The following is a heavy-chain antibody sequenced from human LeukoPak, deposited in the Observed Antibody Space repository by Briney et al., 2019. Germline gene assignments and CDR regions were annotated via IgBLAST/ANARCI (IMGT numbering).Heavy chain of an antibody. V-gene: IGHV3-23*01. J-gene: IGHJ4*02. CDR3: AREPTYSSSWYTNCDY. Sequence: PGGSLRLSCAASGFTFSSYAMSWVRQAPGKGLEWVSAISGSRSYTYYADSVKGRFTISRDNAKNSLYLQMSSLRAEDTAVYYCAREPTYSSSWYTNCDYWGQGILVTVSS. D-gene: IGHD6-13*01. CDR1: GFTFSSYA. CDR2: ISGSRSYT.